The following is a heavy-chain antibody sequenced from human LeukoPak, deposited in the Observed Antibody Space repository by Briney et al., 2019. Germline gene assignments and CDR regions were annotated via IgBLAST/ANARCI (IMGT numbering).Heavy chain of an antibody. Sequence: GRSLRLSCAASGFTFSSYAMHWVRQAPGKGLEWVSAISGSGGSTYYADSVKGRFTISRDNSKNTLYLQMNSLRAEDTAVYYCAKSLTVYYEIDYWGQGTLVTVSS. CDR1: GFTFSSYA. V-gene: IGHV3-23*01. D-gene: IGHD3-22*01. CDR2: ISGSGGST. J-gene: IGHJ4*02. CDR3: AKSLTVYYEIDY.